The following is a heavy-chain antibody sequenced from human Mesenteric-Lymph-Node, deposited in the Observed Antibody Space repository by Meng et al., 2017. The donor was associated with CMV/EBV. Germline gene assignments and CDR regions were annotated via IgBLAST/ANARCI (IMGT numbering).Heavy chain of an antibody. CDR2: INHSGST. CDR1: GGSFSGYS. CDR3: ARGSSYDILTGYFDY. V-gene: IGHV4-34*01. Sequence: QVQLHQWGAGRLKPSETRSVPCAVYGGSFSGYSWNWIRQSPEKGLEWIGEINHSGSTTYNPSFTSRIIISVDTSTNQISLNMSSVTAADTAVYYCARGSSYDILTGYFDYWGQGALVTVSS. D-gene: IGHD3-9*01. J-gene: IGHJ4*02.